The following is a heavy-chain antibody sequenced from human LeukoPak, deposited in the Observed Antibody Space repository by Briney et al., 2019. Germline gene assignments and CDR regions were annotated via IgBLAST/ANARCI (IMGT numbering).Heavy chain of an antibody. D-gene: IGHD4-17*01. CDR3: AKDLSYGDHGWFDP. J-gene: IGHJ5*02. CDR1: GFTFSSYG. Sequence: PGGSLRLSCAASGFTFSSYGMHWVRQAPGKGLEWVAFIRYDGSNKYYADSAKGRFTISRDNSKNTLYLQMNSLRAEDTAVYYCAKDLSYGDHGWFDPWGQGTLVTVSS. V-gene: IGHV3-30*02. CDR2: IRYDGSNK.